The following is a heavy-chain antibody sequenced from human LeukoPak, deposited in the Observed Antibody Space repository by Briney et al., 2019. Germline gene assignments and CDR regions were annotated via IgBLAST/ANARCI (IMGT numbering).Heavy chain of an antibody. J-gene: IGHJ6*03. CDR1: GYSINSGFY. CDR3: ARTTVGFYYYYYMDV. D-gene: IGHD4-23*01. CDR2: IYHSGST. Sequence: SETLSLTCTVSGYSINSGFYWGWIRQPPGKGLEWIGSIYHSGSTYYNPSLKSRVTISVDMSKNQFSLKLSSVTAADTAVYYCARTTVGFYYYYYMDVWGKGTTVTISS. V-gene: IGHV4-38-2*02.